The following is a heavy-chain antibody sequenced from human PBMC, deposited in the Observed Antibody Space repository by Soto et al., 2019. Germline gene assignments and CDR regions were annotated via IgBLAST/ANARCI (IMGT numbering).Heavy chain of an antibody. D-gene: IGHD3-10*01. Sequence: SETLSLTCTVSGGSISSGDYYWSWIRQPPGKGLEWIGYIYYSGSTYYNPSLKSRVTISVDTSKNQFSLKLSSVTAADTAVYYCARDKKLWFGTSYYYYGMDVWGQGTTVTVSS. J-gene: IGHJ6*02. V-gene: IGHV4-30-4*01. CDR1: GGSISSGDYY. CDR3: ARDKKLWFGTSYYYYGMDV. CDR2: IYYSGST.